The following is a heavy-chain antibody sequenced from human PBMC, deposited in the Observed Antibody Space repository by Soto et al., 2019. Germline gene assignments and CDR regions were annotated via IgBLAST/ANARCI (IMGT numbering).Heavy chain of an antibody. CDR2: ISYDGSSK. CDR3: AKVTFSGDYYYSYGMDV. V-gene: IGHV3-30*18. D-gene: IGHD1-26*01. Sequence: QEKLVESGGGVVQPGRSLRLSCAASGFTFSAYGMHWVRQAPGKGLEWVTVISYDGSSKYYADSVKGRFIVSRDNSKNTLYLQMNGLRPEDTAVYYCAKVTFSGDYYYSYGMDVWGQGTTVTVSS. CDR1: GFTFSAYG. J-gene: IGHJ6*02.